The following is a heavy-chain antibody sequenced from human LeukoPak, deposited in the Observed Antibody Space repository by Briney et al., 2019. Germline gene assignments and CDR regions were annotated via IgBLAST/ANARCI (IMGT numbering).Heavy chain of an antibody. J-gene: IGHJ4*02. CDR2: ISSSSSYM. Sequence: GGSLRLSCAASGFTFSSYTMNWVRQAPGKGLEWVSSISSSSSYMYYADSVKGRFTISRDNAKNSLYLQMNSLRAEDTAVYYCARYEWGLDYWGQGTLVTVSS. CDR1: GFTFSSYT. CDR3: ARYEWGLDY. V-gene: IGHV3-21*01. D-gene: IGHD1-26*01.